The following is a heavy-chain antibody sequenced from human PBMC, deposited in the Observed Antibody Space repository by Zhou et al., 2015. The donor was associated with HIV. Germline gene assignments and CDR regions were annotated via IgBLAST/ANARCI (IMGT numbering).Heavy chain of an antibody. CDR2: ISAYNGNT. D-gene: IGHD6-13*01. CDR1: GYTFTSYG. J-gene: IGHJ6*02. Sequence: QVQLVQSGAEVKKPGASVKVSCKASGYTFTSYGISWVRQAPGQGLEWMGWISAYNGNTNYEQKLQGRVTMTTDTSTSTAYMELRSLRSDDTAVYYCARDQQAAEDYYYYYGMDVWGQGTTVTVSS. V-gene: IGHV1-18*01. CDR3: ARDQQAAEDYYYYYGMDV.